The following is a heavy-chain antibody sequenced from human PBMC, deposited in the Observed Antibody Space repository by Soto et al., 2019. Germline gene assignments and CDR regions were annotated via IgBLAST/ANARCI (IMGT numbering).Heavy chain of an antibody. D-gene: IGHD2-15*01. CDR3: ARDCDLGYCSCGSCYRNYYYGMDV. V-gene: IGHV1-2*04. CDR2: INPNSGGT. J-gene: IGHJ6*02. CDR1: GYTFTGYY. Sequence: ASVKVSCKASGYTFTGYYMHWVRQAPGQGLEWMGWINPNSGGTNYAQKFQGWVTMTRDTSISTAYMELSRLRSDDTAVYYCARDCDLGYCSCGSCYRNYYYGMDVWGQGTTVTVSS.